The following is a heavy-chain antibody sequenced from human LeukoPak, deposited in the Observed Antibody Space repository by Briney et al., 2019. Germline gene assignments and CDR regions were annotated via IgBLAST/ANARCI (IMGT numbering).Heavy chain of an antibody. D-gene: IGHD3-22*01. CDR2: ISSSGSTI. CDR3: ARDVDESYYYDSSGNPSGAVDI. J-gene: IGHJ3*02. V-gene: IGHV3-11*04. Sequence: GGSLRLSCAASGFTFSDYYMSWIRQAPGKGLEWVSYISSSGSTIYYADSVKGRFTISRDNAKNSVYLHMNSLRAEDTAVYYCARDVDESYYYDSSGNPSGAVDIWGQGTTVTVSS. CDR1: GFTFSDYY.